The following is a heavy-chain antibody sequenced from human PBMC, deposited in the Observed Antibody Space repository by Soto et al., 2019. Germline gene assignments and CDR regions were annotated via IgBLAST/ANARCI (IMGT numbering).Heavy chain of an antibody. CDR2: ISSSSSYI. Sequence: GGSLRLSCAASGFTFSSYSMNWVRQAPGKGLEWVSSISSSSSYIYYADSVKGRFTISRDNAKDSLYLQMNSLRAEDMAVYYCARGQCSSTSCYGSAGYYYYYYMDVWGKGTTVTVSS. CDR3: ARGQCSSTSCYGSAGYYYYYYMDV. J-gene: IGHJ6*03. CDR1: GFTFSSYS. D-gene: IGHD2-2*01. V-gene: IGHV3-21*01.